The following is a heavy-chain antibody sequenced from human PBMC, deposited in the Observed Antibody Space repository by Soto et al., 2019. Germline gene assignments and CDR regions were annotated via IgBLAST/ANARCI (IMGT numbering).Heavy chain of an antibody. CDR3: ARSYYDYVWGSYRSAHFDY. V-gene: IGHV1-46*01. Sequence: ASVKVSCKASGYSFTRYYIHWVRQAPGQGLEWMGIINPSGDSTSYAQKFQGRVTMTRDTSTSTVYMELSSLRSEDTAVYYCARSYYDYVWGSYRSAHFDYWG. CDR1: GYSFTRYY. J-gene: IGHJ4*01. D-gene: IGHD3-16*02. CDR2: INPSGDST.